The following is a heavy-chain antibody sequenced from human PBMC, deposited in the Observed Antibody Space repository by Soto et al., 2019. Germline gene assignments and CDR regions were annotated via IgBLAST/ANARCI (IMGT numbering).Heavy chain of an antibody. V-gene: IGHV1-69*13. CDR2: IIPIFGTA. Sequence: SVKVSCKASGGTFSSYAISWVRQAPGQGLEWMGGIIPIFGTANYAQKFQGRVTITADESTSTAYMELSSLRSEDTAVYYCASATGSSHYYYYGTDVWGQGTTAIVSS. CDR3: ASATGSSHYYYYGTDV. CDR1: GGTFSSYA. J-gene: IGHJ6*02. D-gene: IGHD6-13*01.